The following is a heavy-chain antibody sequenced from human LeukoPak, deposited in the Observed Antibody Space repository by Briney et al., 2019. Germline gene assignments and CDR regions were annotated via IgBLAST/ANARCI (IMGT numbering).Heavy chain of an antibody. Sequence: GGSLRLSCAASGFTFSSYGTHWVRQAPGEGLEWVAFIRYDGSNKYYADSVKGRFTISRDNSKNTLYLQMNSLRAEDTAVYYCAKRNYYGSGSYNYYYYAMDVWGQGTTVTVSS. CDR2: IRYDGSNK. V-gene: IGHV3-30*02. J-gene: IGHJ6*02. CDR3: AKRNYYGSGSYNYYYYAMDV. D-gene: IGHD3-10*01. CDR1: GFTFSSYG.